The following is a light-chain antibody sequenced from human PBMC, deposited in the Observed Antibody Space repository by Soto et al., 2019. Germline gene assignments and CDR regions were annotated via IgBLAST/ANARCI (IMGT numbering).Light chain of an antibody. J-gene: IGKJ4*01. Sequence: EIVLTQSPGTLSFSPGERATLSCRASQRVRSSSLAWYQQKPGQAPRLLIYGASSRATGIPDRFSGSGSGTDFTLTISRLEPEDFAVYYCQQYGSSPPLTFGGGTKVEIK. CDR1: QRVRSSS. CDR3: QQYGSSPPLT. V-gene: IGKV3-20*01. CDR2: GAS.